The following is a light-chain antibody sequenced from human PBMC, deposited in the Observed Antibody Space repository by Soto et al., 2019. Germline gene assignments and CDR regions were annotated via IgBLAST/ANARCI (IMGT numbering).Light chain of an antibody. V-gene: IGKV3-20*01. CDR1: QSVSSSY. CDR3: QQDGSEPLT. J-gene: IGKJ4*01. CDR2: GAS. Sequence: EIVLTQSPGTLSLSPGERATLSCRASQSVSSSYLAWYQQKPGQAPMLLIYGASSRATGIPDRFSGSGSGTYFPLTISRLEPEDFVVYYCQQDGSEPLTFGGGTKVEIK.